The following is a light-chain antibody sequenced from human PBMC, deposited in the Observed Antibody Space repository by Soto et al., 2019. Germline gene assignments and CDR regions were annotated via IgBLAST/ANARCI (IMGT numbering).Light chain of an antibody. CDR2: AAS. Sequence: DIQMTQSPSSLSASVGDRVTITCRASQSISSYLNWYQQKPGKAPKLLIYAASSLQSGVPSRFSGSGSGTDFTLTISSLQPEDFATYYCQQSYSTPYTFGQGTKREFK. CDR1: QSISSY. CDR3: QQSYSTPYT. V-gene: IGKV1-39*01. J-gene: IGKJ2*01.